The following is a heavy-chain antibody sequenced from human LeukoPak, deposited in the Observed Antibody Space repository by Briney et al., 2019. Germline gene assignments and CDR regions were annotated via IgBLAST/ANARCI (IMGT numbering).Heavy chain of an antibody. CDR2: ISGSGGST. J-gene: IGHJ4*02. CDR1: GFTFSSYA. Sequence: GGSLRLSCAASGFTFSSYAMSWVRQAPGKGLEWVSAISGSGGSTYYADSVKGRFTISRDNSKNTLYLQMNSLRAEDTAVYYCARTYYYDSSGYYPFDYWGQGTLVTVSS. D-gene: IGHD3-22*01. V-gene: IGHV3-23*01. CDR3: ARTYYYDSSGYYPFDY.